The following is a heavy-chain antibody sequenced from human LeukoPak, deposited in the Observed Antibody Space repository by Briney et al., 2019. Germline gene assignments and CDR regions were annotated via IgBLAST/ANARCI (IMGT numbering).Heavy chain of an antibody. CDR1: GFTFSTYN. CDR3: AGDLISGSGSLGY. V-gene: IGHV3-21*01. J-gene: IGHJ4*02. Sequence: GGSLRLSCEASGFTFSTYNMNWVRQAPGKRLEWVSSITSTSSYVFYADSVKGRFTISRDNAKATLYLQMNSLRDEDTAVYYCAGDLISGSGSLGYWGQGTLVTVSS. D-gene: IGHD3-10*01. CDR2: ITSTSSYV.